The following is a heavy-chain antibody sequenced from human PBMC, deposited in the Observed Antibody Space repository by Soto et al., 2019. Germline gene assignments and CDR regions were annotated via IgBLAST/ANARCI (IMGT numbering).Heavy chain of an antibody. CDR3: TTDLRAYASDWQRTWFDP. J-gene: IGHJ5*02. V-gene: IGHV3-15*07. CDR2: ITSKTDGGTI. D-gene: IGHD6-19*01. CDR1: GFSFSNAW. Sequence: EAQLVESGGDLVEPGGSLRLSCVASGFSFSNAWMNWVRQAPGKGLEWVGRITSKTDGGTIHYAAPVNGRFSISRDDSQNTPYLEMHDLRAEDTAVYYCTTDLRAYASDWQRTWFDPLGQGTLVTVSS.